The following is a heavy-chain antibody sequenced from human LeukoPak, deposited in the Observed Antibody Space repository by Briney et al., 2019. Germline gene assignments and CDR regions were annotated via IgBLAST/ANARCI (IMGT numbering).Heavy chain of an antibody. CDR2: IYTSGST. V-gene: IGHV4-61*02. D-gene: IGHD2-2*01. CDR1: GGSISSGSYY. CDR3: ARDNVVPAAMDYYYYMDV. Sequence: SETLSLTCTVSGGSISSGSYYWSWIRQPAGKGLEWIGRIYTSGSTNYNPSLKSRVTISVDTSKNQFSLKLSSVTAADTAVYYCARDNVVPAAMDYYYYMDVWGKGTTVTVSS. J-gene: IGHJ6*03.